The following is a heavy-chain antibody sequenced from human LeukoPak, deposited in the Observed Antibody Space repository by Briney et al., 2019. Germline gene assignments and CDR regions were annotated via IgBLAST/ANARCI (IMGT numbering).Heavy chain of an antibody. J-gene: IGHJ6*02. Sequence: SETLSLTCTVSGGSINNYYWSWIRQRPGEGLQWIGYICSSGSAYYNPSLKSRVTMSIDTSNNQFSLKLNSVTAADTAVYYCARDGGGSLYGMDVWGQGTTVTVSS. D-gene: IGHD2-15*01. CDR2: ICSSGSA. CDR3: ARDGGGSLYGMDV. CDR1: GGSINNYY. V-gene: IGHV4-59*06.